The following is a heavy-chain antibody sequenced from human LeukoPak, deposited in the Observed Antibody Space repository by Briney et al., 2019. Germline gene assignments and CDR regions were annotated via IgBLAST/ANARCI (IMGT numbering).Heavy chain of an antibody. D-gene: IGHD6-6*01. CDR1: GYSISSGYY. Sequence: SETLSLTCTVSGYSISSGYYWGWIRQPPGKGLGWIGSIYHSGSTYYNPSLKSRVTISVDTSKNQFSLKLSSVTAADTAVYYCARVRKQPVAGWFDPWGQGTLVTVSS. V-gene: IGHV4-38-2*02. CDR3: ARVRKQPVAGWFDP. J-gene: IGHJ5*02. CDR2: IYHSGST.